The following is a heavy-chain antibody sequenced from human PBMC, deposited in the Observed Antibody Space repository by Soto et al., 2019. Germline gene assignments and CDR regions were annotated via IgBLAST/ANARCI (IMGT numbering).Heavy chain of an antibody. Sequence: GGSLRLSCAASGFAVNSDYMSWVRQAPGKGLEWVSAIFGGGTTHYSDSVKGRFTISRDNSKNTVFLQMNSLRVEDTAVYFCVRTSSYWGQGTRVTVSS. CDR1: GFAVNSDY. D-gene: IGHD2-2*01. V-gene: IGHV3-53*01. CDR3: VRTSSY. CDR2: IFGGGTT. J-gene: IGHJ4*02.